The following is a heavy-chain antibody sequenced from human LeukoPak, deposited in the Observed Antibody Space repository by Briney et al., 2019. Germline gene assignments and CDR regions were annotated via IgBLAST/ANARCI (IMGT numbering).Heavy chain of an antibody. CDR3: ARADCSSSTCYLRRSWFDP. J-gene: IGHJ5*02. Sequence: GGSLRLFCAASGFTLSNYDMHWVRQAPGKGLEWVSSISTSSRYIYYKDSVRGRFTISRDDAKNSLYLEMNSVRAEDTAVYYCARADCSSSTCYLRRSWFDPWGQGTLVTVSS. D-gene: IGHD2-2*01. V-gene: IGHV3-21*01. CDR2: ISTSSRYI. CDR1: GFTLSNYD.